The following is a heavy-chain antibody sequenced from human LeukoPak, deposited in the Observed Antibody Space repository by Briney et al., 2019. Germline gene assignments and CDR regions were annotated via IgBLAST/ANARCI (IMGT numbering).Heavy chain of an antibody. CDR1: GFTFSSYA. D-gene: IGHD3-22*01. Sequence: GGSLRLSCAASGFTFSSYAMSGVRQAPGKGLEWVSAISGSGGSTYYADSVKGRFTISRDNSKNTLYLQMNSLRAEDTAVYYCAKFDDSSGYYRYWGQGTLVTVSS. CDR3: AKFDDSSGYYRY. V-gene: IGHV3-23*01. J-gene: IGHJ4*02. CDR2: ISGSGGST.